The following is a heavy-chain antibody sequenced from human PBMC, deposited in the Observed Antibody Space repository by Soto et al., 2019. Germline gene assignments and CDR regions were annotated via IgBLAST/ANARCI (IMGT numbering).Heavy chain of an antibody. CDR2: ISSSSSYI. Sequence: EVQLVESGGGLVKPGGSLRLSCAASGFTFSSYSMNWVRQAPGKGLEWVSSISSSSSYIYYADSVKGRFTISRDNAKNSLYLQMNSLRAEDTAVYYCEREGYYYDCSGYYTAWGQGTLVTVSS. CDR3: EREGYYYDCSGYYTA. J-gene: IGHJ5*02. D-gene: IGHD3-22*01. V-gene: IGHV3-21*01. CDR1: GFTFSSYS.